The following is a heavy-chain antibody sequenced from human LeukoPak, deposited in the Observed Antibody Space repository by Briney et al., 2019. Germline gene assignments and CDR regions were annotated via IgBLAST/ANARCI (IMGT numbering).Heavy chain of an antibody. CDR2: VSPNSGDT. CDR3: ARDAGERDFDY. J-gene: IGHJ4*02. D-gene: IGHD3-16*01. CDR1: GYTLTELS. Sequence: ASVKVSCKVAGYTLTELSMHWVRHAPGQGLGWMGWVSPNSGDTIYAQKFQGKVTMTRDTSMTTVYMELSRLISDDTAVYYCARDAGERDFDYWGQGTRVIVSS. V-gene: IGHV1-2*02.